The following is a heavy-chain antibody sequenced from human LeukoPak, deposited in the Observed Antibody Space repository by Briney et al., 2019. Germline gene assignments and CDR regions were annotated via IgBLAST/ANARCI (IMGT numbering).Heavy chain of an antibody. Sequence: GASVKVSCKASGYTFTNYGISWVRQAPGQGLEWMGWITAYNGNTNYAQKLQGRVTMTTDTSTSTAYMELRSLTSDDTAVYYRAREGYCTTTNCYPHYFDYWGQGTLVTVSS. J-gene: IGHJ4*02. D-gene: IGHD2-2*01. CDR2: ITAYNGNT. CDR1: GYTFTNYG. V-gene: IGHV1-18*01. CDR3: AREGYCTTTNCYPHYFDY.